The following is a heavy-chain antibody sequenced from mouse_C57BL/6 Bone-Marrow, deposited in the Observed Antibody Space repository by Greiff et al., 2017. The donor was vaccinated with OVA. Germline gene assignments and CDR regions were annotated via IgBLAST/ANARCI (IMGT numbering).Heavy chain of an antibody. CDR1: GYTFTNYW. V-gene: IGHV1-63*01. Sequence: VQLQQSGAELVRPGTSVKMSCKASGYTFTNYWIGWAKQRPGHGLEWIGDIYPGGGYTNYNEKFKGKATLTTDKSSSTAYLQFSSLTSEDSAIYYCARGYYAMDYWGQGTSVTVSS. J-gene: IGHJ4*01. CDR2: IYPGGGYT. CDR3: ARGYYAMDY.